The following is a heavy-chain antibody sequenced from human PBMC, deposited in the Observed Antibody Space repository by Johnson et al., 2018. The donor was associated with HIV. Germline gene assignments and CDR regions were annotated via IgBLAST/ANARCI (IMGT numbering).Heavy chain of an antibody. J-gene: IGHJ3*02. CDR1: GFTFNSYA. Sequence: QVQLVESGGGVVQPGRSLRLSCAASGFTFNSYAMHWVRQAPGKGLEWVAFIRFDGSNEYYADSVKGRFTISRDNSKNTLYLQMSSLRAGDTAVYYCARGRASWELYDAFEIWGQGTMVIVSS. CDR3: ARGRASWELYDAFEI. CDR2: IRFDGSNE. V-gene: IGHV3-30*04. D-gene: IGHD1-26*01.